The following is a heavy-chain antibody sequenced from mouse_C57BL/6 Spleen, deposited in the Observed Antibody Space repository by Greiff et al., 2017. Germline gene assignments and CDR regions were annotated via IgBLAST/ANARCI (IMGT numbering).Heavy chain of an antibody. CDR1: GFSLTSYG. J-gene: IGHJ4*01. CDR3: ARKEHGNYAMVS. CDR2: LWSGGST. D-gene: IGHD2-1*01. Sequence: QVQLKESGPGLVQPSQSLSITCTVSGFSLTSYGVHWVRQSPGKGLEWLGVLWSGGSTDYNAAFISRLSISKDNSKSQVFLKMNSLQADDTAIYYCARKEHGNYAMVSWGQGTSVTVSS. V-gene: IGHV2-2*01.